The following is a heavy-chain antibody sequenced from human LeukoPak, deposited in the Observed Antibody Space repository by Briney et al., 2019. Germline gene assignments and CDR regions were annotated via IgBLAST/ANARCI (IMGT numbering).Heavy chain of an antibody. CDR3: AKQKRAWSGYDPYDC. V-gene: IGHV3-30*02. Sequence: GGSLRLSCAASGFTFSSNGMHWVRQAPGKGLDWVAFIRYDGSNEDYAGSVKGRFTISRDDSKDTLYLQMNSLRAEDTALYYCAKQKRAWSGYDPYDCWGQGTLVTVSS. D-gene: IGHD5-12*01. J-gene: IGHJ4*02. CDR2: IRYDGSNE. CDR1: GFTFSSNG.